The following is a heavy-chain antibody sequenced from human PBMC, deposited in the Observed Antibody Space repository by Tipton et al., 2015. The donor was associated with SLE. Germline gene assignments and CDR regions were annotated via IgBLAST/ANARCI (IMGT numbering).Heavy chain of an antibody. Sequence: GSLRLSCAASGFTVSSNYMSWVRQAPGKGLEWVSVIYSGGSTYYADSVKGRFTISRDNSKNTLYLQMNSLRAEDTAVYYCARGTRYYGSGSPPLNYWGQGTLVTVSS. CDR2: IYSGGST. D-gene: IGHD3-10*01. J-gene: IGHJ4*02. CDR3: ARGTRYYGSGSPPLNY. V-gene: IGHV3-53*01. CDR1: GFTVSSNY.